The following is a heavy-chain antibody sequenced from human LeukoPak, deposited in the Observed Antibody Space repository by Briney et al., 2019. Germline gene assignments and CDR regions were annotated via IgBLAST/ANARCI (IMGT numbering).Heavy chain of an antibody. V-gene: IGHV3-23*01. Sequence: PGGSLRLSCTVSGLSFRSRAFHWVRQAPGKGLDWVSSITGSGGTTFYADSVKGRFSISRDDSKNTLYLQMNSLRAEDTAVYYCAKSAWGSWDLFDYWGQGTLVTVSS. CDR3: AKSAWGSWDLFDY. CDR1: GLSFRSRA. CDR2: ITGSGGTT. J-gene: IGHJ4*02. D-gene: IGHD6-13*01.